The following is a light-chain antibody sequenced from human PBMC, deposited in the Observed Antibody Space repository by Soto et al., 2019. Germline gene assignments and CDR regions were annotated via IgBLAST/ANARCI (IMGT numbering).Light chain of an antibody. CDR2: EVS. Sequence: QSALTQPASVSGSTGQSITISCTGTSSDVGGYNYVSWYQQHPDKAPKLMIYEVSNRPSGVSNRFSGSKSGNTASLTISGLQAEDEADYYCSSYTSSITYVFGSGTKLTVL. CDR1: SSDVGGYNY. J-gene: IGLJ1*01. CDR3: SSYTSSITYV. V-gene: IGLV2-14*01.